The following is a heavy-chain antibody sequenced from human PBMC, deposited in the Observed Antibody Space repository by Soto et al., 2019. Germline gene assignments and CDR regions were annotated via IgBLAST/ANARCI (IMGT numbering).Heavy chain of an antibody. J-gene: IGHJ4*02. CDR1: GFSLTTARMG. V-gene: IGHV2-26*01. Sequence: QVTLKESGPLLVRPTETLTLTCTVSGFSLTTARMGLTWIRQPPGKALEWLAHIFSNDEKSYRTSLKSRLTISKDTSRTQVVLTMTDMEPVDTGTYYCAGVRSNYYGSGTYYFDYWGQGTLVTVSS. CDR3: AGVRSNYYGSGTYYFDY. CDR2: IFSNDEK. D-gene: IGHD3-10*01.